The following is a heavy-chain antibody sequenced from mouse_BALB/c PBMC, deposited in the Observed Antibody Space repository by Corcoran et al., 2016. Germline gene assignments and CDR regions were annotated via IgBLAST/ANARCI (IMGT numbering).Heavy chain of an antibody. CDR1: GYTFTNYG. J-gene: IGHJ4*01. CDR3: ARYNGNDSLYY. V-gene: IGHV9-1*02. D-gene: IGHD2-1*01. CDR2: INTYTGEP. Sequence: QIQLVQSGPELKKTGETVKISCKASGYTFTNYGMNWVKQAPGKGLKWMGWINTYTGEPTYADDFKGRFAFSLETSASTAYLQINNLKNEDMATYFCARYNGNDSLYYWDQGPSVTVSS.